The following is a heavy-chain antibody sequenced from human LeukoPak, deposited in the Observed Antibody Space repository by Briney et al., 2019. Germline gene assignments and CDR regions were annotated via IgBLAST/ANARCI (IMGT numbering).Heavy chain of an antibody. CDR3: ARHRKDIVVVPAARHYYYYMDV. V-gene: IGHV4-34*01. CDR1: GGSFSGYY. D-gene: IGHD2-2*01. J-gene: IGHJ6*03. Sequence: NPSETLSLTCAVYGGSFSGYYWSWIRQPPGKGLEWIGEINHSGSTNYNPSLKSRVTISVDTSKNQFSLKLSSVTAADTAVYYCARHRKDIVVVPAARHYYYYMDVWGKGTTVTVSS. CDR2: INHSGST.